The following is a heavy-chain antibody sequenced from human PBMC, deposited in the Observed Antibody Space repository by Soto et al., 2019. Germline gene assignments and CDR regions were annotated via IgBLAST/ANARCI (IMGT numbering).Heavy chain of an antibody. V-gene: IGHV4-31*03. CDR3: ARGYDSSGYYFDY. D-gene: IGHD3-22*01. J-gene: IGHJ4*02. CDR2: IYYSGST. Sequence: TLSLTCTVSGGSISSGGYYWSWIRRHPGKGLEWIGYIYYSGSTYYNPSLKSRVTISVDTSKNQFSLKLSSVTAADTAVYYCARGYDSSGYYFDYWGQGTLVTVSS. CDR1: GGSISSGGYY.